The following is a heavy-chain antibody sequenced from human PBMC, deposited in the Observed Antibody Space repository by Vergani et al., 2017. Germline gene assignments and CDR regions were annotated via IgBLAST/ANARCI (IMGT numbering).Heavy chain of an antibody. CDR3: ARVWGYCSSTSCYQYYFDY. J-gene: IGHJ4*02. CDR1: GGSISSDNW. V-gene: IGHV4-4*02. Sequence: QVQLQQWGPGLVTPSGTLSLTCAVYGGSISSDNWWNWVRQAPGKGLQWIGEIHRSRSTNYNPSLRRRVTISLDKSKNQFSLKLTSVTAADTAVYFCARVWGYCSSTSCYQYYFDYWGQGTLVTVSS. CDR2: IHRSRST. D-gene: IGHD2-2*01.